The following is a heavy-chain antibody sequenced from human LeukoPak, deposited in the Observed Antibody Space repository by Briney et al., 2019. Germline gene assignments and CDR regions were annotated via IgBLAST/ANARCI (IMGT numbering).Heavy chain of an antibody. V-gene: IGHV3-23*01. CDR2: ISGSGGST. D-gene: IGHD3-22*01. CDR1: GFTFSSYG. Sequence: PGGSLRLSCAASGFTFSSYGMSWVRQAPGKGLEWVSAISGSGGSTYYADSVKGRFTISRDNSKNTLYLQMNSLRAEDTAVYYCAKVVGPDYYDSSGYLGDFDYWGQGTLVIVSS. J-gene: IGHJ4*02. CDR3: AKVVGPDYYDSSGYLGDFDY.